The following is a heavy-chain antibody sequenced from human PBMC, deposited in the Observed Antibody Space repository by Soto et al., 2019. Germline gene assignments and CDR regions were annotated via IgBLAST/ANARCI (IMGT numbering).Heavy chain of an antibody. J-gene: IGHJ4*02. V-gene: IGHV1-18*01. CDR2: ISTYNGNT. CDR1: GYTFTTYG. CDR3: ARGFDYGDYGSDNLDY. Sequence: QVRLVQSGAEVRKPGASVKVSCQASGYTFTTYGFSWVRQAPGQGLEWMGWISTYNGNTNYAQKFQGRVTMTTDTSTRTVYLELRSLKSDDTAVYYCARGFDYGDYGSDNLDYWGQGTRVTVSS. D-gene: IGHD4-17*01.